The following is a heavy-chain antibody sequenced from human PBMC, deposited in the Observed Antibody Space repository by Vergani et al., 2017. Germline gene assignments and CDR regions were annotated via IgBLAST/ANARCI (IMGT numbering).Heavy chain of an antibody. Sequence: QVQLQQSGPGLVKPSQTLSLTCAISGDSVSSNSAAWNWIRQSPSRGLEWLGRTYYRSKWYNDYAVSVKSRITINPDTSKNQFSLQLNSVTAADTAVYYCARGYDFWSGYYYYYMDVWGKGTTVTVSS. CDR1: GDSVSSNSAA. CDR3: ARGYDFWSGYYYYYMDV. J-gene: IGHJ6*03. CDR2: TYYRSKWYN. V-gene: IGHV6-1*01. D-gene: IGHD3-3*01.